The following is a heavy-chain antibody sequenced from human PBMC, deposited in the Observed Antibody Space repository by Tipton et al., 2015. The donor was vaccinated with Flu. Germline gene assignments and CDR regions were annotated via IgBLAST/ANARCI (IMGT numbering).Heavy chain of an antibody. V-gene: IGHV4-34*01. CDR3: ARHNRTSCCYVDY. D-gene: IGHD2-2*01. Sequence: GLVKPSETLSLTCAVYGGSFSGYYWSWIRQPPGKGLEWIGEINHSGSTNYNPSLKSRVTISVDTSKNQFSLKLSSVTAADTAVYYCARHNRTSCCYVDYWGQGTLVTVSS. CDR1: GGSFSGYY. CDR2: INHSGST. J-gene: IGHJ4*02.